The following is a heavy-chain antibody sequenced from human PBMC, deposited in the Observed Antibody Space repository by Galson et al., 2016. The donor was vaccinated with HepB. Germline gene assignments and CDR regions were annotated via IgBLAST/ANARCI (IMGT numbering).Heavy chain of an antibody. CDR3: ARGYDSRV. CDR1: GFTFSTYN. D-gene: IGHD3-22*01. V-gene: IGHV3-48*02. Sequence: SLRLSCAASGFTFSTYNMNWVRQAPGKGLEWISYINRSNSTRYYADSVKGRFTVSRDNGKNSLYLQMNSLRDEDTAVYYWARGYDSRVWGQGTLVTVSS. J-gene: IGHJ4*02. CDR2: INRSNSTR.